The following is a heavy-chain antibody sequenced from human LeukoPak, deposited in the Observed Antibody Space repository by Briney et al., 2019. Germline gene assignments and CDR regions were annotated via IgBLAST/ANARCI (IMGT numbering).Heavy chain of an antibody. CDR1: GFTFSSYS. CDR3: AKGNWRYFDY. V-gene: IGHV3-23*01. J-gene: IGHJ4*02. Sequence: GGSLRLSCSASGFTFSSYSINWVRQAPGKGLEWVSIISGGGVTTYYADSVKGRFTISRDNSKNTLYLQMNSLGADDTAVYYCAKGNWRYFDYWGQGTLVTVSS. CDR2: ISGGGVTT. D-gene: IGHD1-1*01.